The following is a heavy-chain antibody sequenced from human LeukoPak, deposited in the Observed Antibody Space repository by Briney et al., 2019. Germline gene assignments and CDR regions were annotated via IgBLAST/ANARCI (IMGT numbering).Heavy chain of an antibody. D-gene: IGHD5-12*01. CDR1: GFTVSNNY. CDR2: IHSGGTT. Sequence: PGGSLRLSCAASGFTVSNNYMSWVRQAPGKGLEWVSVIHSGGTTNYAASVQGRFTISRDNSKTTVYLHMNSLSAEDTAVYYCARDSDSGYGPFASWGQGTLVTVSS. CDR3: ARDSDSGYGPFAS. V-gene: IGHV3-53*01. J-gene: IGHJ4*02.